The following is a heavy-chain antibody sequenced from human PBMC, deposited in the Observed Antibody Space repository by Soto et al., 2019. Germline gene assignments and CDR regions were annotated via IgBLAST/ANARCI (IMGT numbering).Heavy chain of an antibody. J-gene: IGHJ5*01. D-gene: IGHD3-16*01. V-gene: IGHV3-23*01. CDR3: VKGGWLDF. CDR1: GFTFNTFE. CDR2: ISTDSSRA. Sequence: EVQLLESGGGLVQPGGSLRLSCAASGFTFNTFEMSWVRQAPGRGLEWVSFISTDSSRAYYADAVKGRFTISRDNSKHTLYLQMNSLGAEDSAVYACVKGGWLDFWGQGTLVTVSS.